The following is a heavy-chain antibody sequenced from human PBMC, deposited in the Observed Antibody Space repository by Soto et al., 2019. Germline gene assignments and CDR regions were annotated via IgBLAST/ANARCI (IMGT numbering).Heavy chain of an antibody. V-gene: IGHV4-34*01. Sequence: SETLSLTCAVYGEPFSGYYWSWIRQPPGKGLEWIGEINHSGSINYNPSLKSRVTISEDSSKNQFSLNLNSVTAADTAIYYCARVGGSGWNFDSWGQGILVTVSS. CDR2: INHSGSI. D-gene: IGHD6-19*01. CDR1: GEPFSGYY. CDR3: ARVGGSGWNFDS. J-gene: IGHJ4*02.